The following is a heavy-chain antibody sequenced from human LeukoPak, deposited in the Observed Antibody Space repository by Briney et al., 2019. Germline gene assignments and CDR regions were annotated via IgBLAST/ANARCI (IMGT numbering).Heavy chain of an antibody. CDR1: GFTFSTYT. CDR3: AKDRLPDSGWNFDM. V-gene: IGHV3-23*01. D-gene: IGHD6-25*01. Sequence: PGGSLRLSCAAFGFTFSTYTISWVRQAPGKGLEWVSSIFGDASKTFYADSVKGRFTISRDSSKNTVYLQMNGLRVDDTALYYCAKDRLPDSGWNFDMWGQGTMVTVSA. CDR2: IFGDASKT. J-gene: IGHJ3*02.